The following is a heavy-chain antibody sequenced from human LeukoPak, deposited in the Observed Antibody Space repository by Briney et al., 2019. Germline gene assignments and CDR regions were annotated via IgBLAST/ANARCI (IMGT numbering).Heavy chain of an antibody. CDR1: GFTFSSYG. CDR3: ARDKQVGATLLDC. J-gene: IGHJ4*02. Sequence: GGSLRLSCAASGFTFSSYGMHWVRQAPGKGLELVATINQDGSEKYYVDSVKGRFTISRDNAKHSLYLQIDSLRAEDTAMFYCARDKQVGATLLDCWGQGTLVTVSS. V-gene: IGHV3-7*01. CDR2: INQDGSEK. D-gene: IGHD1-26*01.